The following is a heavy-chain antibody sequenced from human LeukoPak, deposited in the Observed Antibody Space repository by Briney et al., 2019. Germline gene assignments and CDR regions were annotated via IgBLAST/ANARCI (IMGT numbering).Heavy chain of an antibody. J-gene: IGHJ3*02. CDR3: AKTLATIFGVVIIGGAFDI. V-gene: IGHV3-30*18. D-gene: IGHD3-3*01. CDR2: ISYDGSNK. CDR1: GFTFSSYG. Sequence: GRSLRLSCAASGFTFSSYGMHWVRQAPGKGLEWVAVISYDGSNKYYADSVKGRFTISRDNSKNTLYLQMNSLRAEDTAVYYCAKTLATIFGVVIIGGAFDIWGQGTMVTVSS.